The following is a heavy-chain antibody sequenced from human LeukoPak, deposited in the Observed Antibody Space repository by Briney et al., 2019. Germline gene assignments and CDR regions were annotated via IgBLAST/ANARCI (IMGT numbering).Heavy chain of an antibody. D-gene: IGHD3-22*01. Sequence: GESLKISCQGSGYSFTNYWNGWVRQMPGKGLEGMGTIYHGNSDTTYSPSFQRQVTISADKTIISAYLQWSSLKASDTAMYYCARQYYDSSGSQAFDIWGQGTMVTVS. CDR1: GYSFTNYW. V-gene: IGHV5-51*01. CDR3: ARQYYDSSGSQAFDI. J-gene: IGHJ3*02. CDR2: IYHGNSDT.